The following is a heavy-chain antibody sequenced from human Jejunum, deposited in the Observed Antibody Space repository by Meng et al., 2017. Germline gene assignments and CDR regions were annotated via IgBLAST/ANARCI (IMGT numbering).Heavy chain of an antibody. CDR3: ARAQGYCSGGSCYPPPDY. CDR1: GFTFSSFE. D-gene: IGHD2-15*01. V-gene: IGHV3-48*03. Sequence: GESLKISCAASGFTFSSFEMNWVRQAPGKGLEWISYISSSGSSIYYADSVKGRFTISRDNAKNSLYLQMTSLRVEDTAVYYCARAQGYCSGGSCYPPPDYWGQGTLVTVSS. CDR2: ISSSGSSI. J-gene: IGHJ4*02.